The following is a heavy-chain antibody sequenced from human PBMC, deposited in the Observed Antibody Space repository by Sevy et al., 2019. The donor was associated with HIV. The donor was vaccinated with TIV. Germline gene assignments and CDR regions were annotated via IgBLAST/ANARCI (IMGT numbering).Heavy chain of an antibody. J-gene: IGHJ4*02. Sequence: GGSLRLSCAASGFTFRSYGMHWVRQAPGKGLEWVAVISNDGGNQYYADSVKGRFTISGDNSKNTVYLQMNSLRAEDMAVYYCAKDVSDGYNYFLDFWGQGALVTVSS. CDR2: ISNDGGNQ. CDR1: GFTFRSYG. V-gene: IGHV3-30*18. D-gene: IGHD5-12*01. CDR3: AKDVSDGYNYFLDF.